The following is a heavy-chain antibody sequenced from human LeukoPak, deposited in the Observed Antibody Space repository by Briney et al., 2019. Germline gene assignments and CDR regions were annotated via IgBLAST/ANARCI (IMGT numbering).Heavy chain of an antibody. V-gene: IGHV1-46*01. CDR3: ARRYCSSTSCLNYFDY. D-gene: IGHD2-2*01. J-gene: IGHJ4*02. CDR2: INPSGGST. Sequence: ASVKVSCKASGYTFTSYYMHWVRQAPGQGLEWMGIINPSGGSTSYAQKFQGRVTMTRDTSTSTVYMELSSLRSEDTAVYYCARRYCSSTSCLNYFDYWGQGTLVTVSS. CDR1: GYTFTSYY.